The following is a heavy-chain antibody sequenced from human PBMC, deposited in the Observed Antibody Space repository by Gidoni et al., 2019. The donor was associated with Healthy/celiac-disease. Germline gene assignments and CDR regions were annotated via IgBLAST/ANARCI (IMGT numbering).Heavy chain of an antibody. CDR1: GFSLSNARMG. V-gene: IGHV2-26*01. CDR2: IFSNDEK. J-gene: IGHJ5*02. D-gene: IGHD2-2*01. Sequence: QVTLTESGPVLVKPTETLTLTCTVSGFSLSNARMGVSWIRQPPGKALEWLAHIFSNDEKSYSTSLKSRLTISKDTSKSRVVLTMTNMDPVDTATYYCARMPGCGSTSCYLEFWFDPWGQGTLDTVSS. CDR3: ARMPGCGSTSCYLEFWFDP.